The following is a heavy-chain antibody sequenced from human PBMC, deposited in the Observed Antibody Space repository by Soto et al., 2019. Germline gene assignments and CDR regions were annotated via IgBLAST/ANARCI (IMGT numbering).Heavy chain of an antibody. CDR2: IHHSGAI. D-gene: IGHD1-1*01. V-gene: IGHV4-30-4*08. Sequence: WTWIRQSPGKGLEWIGYIHHSGAILYNPSFKSRLAISVDTSKNQFSLHLSSVTDTDTAVYFCAREDDGGVSLDVWGQGTTVTVSS. CDR3: AREDDGGVSLDV. J-gene: IGHJ6*02.